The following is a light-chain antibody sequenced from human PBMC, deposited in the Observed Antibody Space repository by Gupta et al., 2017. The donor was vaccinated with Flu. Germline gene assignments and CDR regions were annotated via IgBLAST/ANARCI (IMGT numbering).Light chain of an antibody. Sequence: SSLYASVGDRRASTCPAREHISNYLDWYQQTPRKAPNLLIYDAANSETGVISRFSGSGFAKHVTLTISSRQQEDLGTSYCHQYEYCPHFTFGHGTKVDVK. CDR2: DAA. CDR3: HQYEYCPHFT. V-gene: IGKV1-33*01. J-gene: IGKJ3*01. CDR1: EHISNY.